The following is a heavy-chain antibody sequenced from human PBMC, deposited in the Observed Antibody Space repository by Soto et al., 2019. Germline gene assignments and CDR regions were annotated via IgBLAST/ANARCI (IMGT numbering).Heavy chain of an antibody. V-gene: IGHV1-3*01. J-gene: IGHJ4*02. Sequence: ASVKVSCKAYGYIFTSYPMHWGRQAPGERLEWMGWINAGHGDTKYPQKFQGRVTITRDTAASTAYIELSSLRSEDTSVYYCARDWTHYANSLPGEYWGQGTLVPVSS. D-gene: IGHD2-2*01. CDR3: ARDWTHYANSLPGEY. CDR2: INAGHGDT. CDR1: GYIFTSYP.